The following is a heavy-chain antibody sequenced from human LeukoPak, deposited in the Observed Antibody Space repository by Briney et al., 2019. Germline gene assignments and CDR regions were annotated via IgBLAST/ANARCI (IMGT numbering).Heavy chain of an antibody. D-gene: IGHD2-2*02. Sequence: GGSLRLSCAASGFTFSSYSMNWVRQAPGKGLEWVSSISCSSSYIYYADSVKGRFTISRDNAKNSLYLQMNSLRAEDAAVYYCARGGLYCSSTSCYMEIDYWGQGTLVTVSS. CDR3: ARGGLYCSSTSCYMEIDY. CDR2: ISCSSSYI. CDR1: GFTFSSYS. J-gene: IGHJ4*02. V-gene: IGHV3-21*01.